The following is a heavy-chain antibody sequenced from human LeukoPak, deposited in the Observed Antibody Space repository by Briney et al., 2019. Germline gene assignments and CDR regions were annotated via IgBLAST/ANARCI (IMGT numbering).Heavy chain of an antibody. Sequence: ASVKVSCKASGYTFTSYAIHWVRQAPGQRLEWMGWINAGNGNTKYSQKFQGRVTITRDTSASTAYMELSSLRSEDTAVYYCARSIVVVPAALDYWGQGTLVTVSS. D-gene: IGHD2-2*01. CDR2: INAGNGNT. V-gene: IGHV1-3*01. CDR3: ARSIVVVPAALDY. CDR1: GYTFTSYA. J-gene: IGHJ4*02.